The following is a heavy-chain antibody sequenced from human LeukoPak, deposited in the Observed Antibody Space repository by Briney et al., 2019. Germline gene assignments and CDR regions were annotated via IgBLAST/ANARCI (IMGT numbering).Heavy chain of an antibody. CDR3: ARGLSNYGYYYYMDV. CDR2: IIPIFGTA. CDR1: GGTFSSYA. V-gene: IGHV1-69*05. Sequence: SVKVSCKASGGTFSSYAISWVRQAPGQGLEWMGGIIPIFGTANYAQKFQGRVTITTDESTSTAYMELSSLRSEDTAVYYCARGLSNYGYYYYMDVWGKGTTVTVSS. J-gene: IGHJ6*03. D-gene: IGHD3-16*01.